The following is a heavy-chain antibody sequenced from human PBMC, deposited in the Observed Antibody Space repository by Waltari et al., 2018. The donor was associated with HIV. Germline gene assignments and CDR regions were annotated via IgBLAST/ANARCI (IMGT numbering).Heavy chain of an antibody. D-gene: IGHD4-17*01. CDR3: AKTTVVTGELGFDY. J-gene: IGHJ4*02. V-gene: IGHV4-30-4*01. CDR1: GGSISSVDYY. CDR2: IYYSGST. Sequence: QVQLQESGPGLVKPSQTLSLTCTVPGGSISSVDYYWGWIRQPPGKGLGWIGYIYYSGSTYYNPSLKSRVTISVDTSKNQFSLKLSSVTAADTAVYYCAKTTVVTGELGFDYWGQGTLVTVSS.